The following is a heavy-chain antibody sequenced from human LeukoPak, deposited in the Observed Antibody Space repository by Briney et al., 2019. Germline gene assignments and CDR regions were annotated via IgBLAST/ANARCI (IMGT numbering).Heavy chain of an antibody. CDR1: GYSFTSYC. D-gene: IGHD3-10*01. V-gene: IGHV5-51*01. CDR3: ARLGYGSGSPNWFDP. J-gene: IGHJ5*02. Sequence: GESLKISCKGSGYSFTSYCIGWVRQMPGNGLEWMGIIYPGDSDTRYSPSFQGQVTISADKSISTAYLQWSSLKASDPAMYYCARLGYGSGSPNWFDPWGQGTLVAVSS. CDR2: IYPGDSDT.